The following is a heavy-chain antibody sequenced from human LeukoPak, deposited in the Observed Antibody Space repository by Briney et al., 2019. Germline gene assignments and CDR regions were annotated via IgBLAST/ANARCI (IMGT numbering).Heavy chain of an antibody. CDR1: GFTFSTFG. CDR2: IRSDGDDK. Sequence: GGSLRLSCATSGFTFSTFGMHWVRQVPGKGLQWVAFIRSDGDDKYYADSVKGRFTISRDNSQNTLYLQMNSLRAEDTAVYYCAKLTDGSGLAYYFDYWGQGTLVTVSS. CDR3: AKLTDGSGLAYYFDY. D-gene: IGHD3-10*01. V-gene: IGHV3-30*02. J-gene: IGHJ4*02.